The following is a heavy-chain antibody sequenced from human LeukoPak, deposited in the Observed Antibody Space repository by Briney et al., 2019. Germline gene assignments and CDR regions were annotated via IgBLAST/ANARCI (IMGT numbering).Heavy chain of an antibody. J-gene: IGHJ3*02. Sequence: SETLSLTCSVSGGSISSSNWWSWVRQPPGKGLEWIGEIYHSGSTNYNPSLKSRVTISVDKSKNQFSLKLSSVTAADTAVYYCARDGAATVAGYAFDIWGQGTMVTVSS. D-gene: IGHD6-19*01. CDR1: GGSISSSNW. CDR3: ARDGAATVAGYAFDI. CDR2: IYHSGST. V-gene: IGHV4-4*02.